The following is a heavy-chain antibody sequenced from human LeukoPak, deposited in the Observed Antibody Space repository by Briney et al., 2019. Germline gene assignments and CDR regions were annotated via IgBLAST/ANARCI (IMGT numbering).Heavy chain of an antibody. Sequence: SETLSLTCAVYGGSFSGYYWSWIRQPPGKGLEWIGENNHSGSTNYNPSLKSRVTISVDTSKNQFSLKLSSVTAADTAVYYCARGSSGWYVFFDYWGQGTLVTVSS. CDR2: NNHSGST. D-gene: IGHD6-19*01. CDR1: GGSFSGYY. CDR3: ARGSSGWYVFFDY. V-gene: IGHV4-34*01. J-gene: IGHJ4*02.